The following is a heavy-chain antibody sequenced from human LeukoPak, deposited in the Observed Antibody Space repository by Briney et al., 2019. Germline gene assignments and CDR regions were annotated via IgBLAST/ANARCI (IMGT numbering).Heavy chain of an antibody. D-gene: IGHD5-18*01. CDR1: GFTFTNYT. V-gene: IGHV3-21*01. Sequence: GGSLRLSCAASGFTFTNYTMNWVRQAPGKGLEWVSSITSGSKYIYYADSVKGRFTISRDTAKNSLYLQMSSLRAEDTAVYYCARDGEYPYYSYGHEGLDYWGQGTLVTVSS. CDR2: ITSGSKYI. CDR3: ARDGEYPYYSYGHEGLDY. J-gene: IGHJ4*02.